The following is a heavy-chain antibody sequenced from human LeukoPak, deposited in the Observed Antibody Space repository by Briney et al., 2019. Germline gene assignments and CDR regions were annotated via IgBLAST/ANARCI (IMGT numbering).Heavy chain of an antibody. CDR2: MNPNSGNT. Sequence: ASVKVSCKTSGYSFSTFDINWVRQATGQGPEWMGWMNPNSGNTNYEQKFQGRLTMTRDTSISTAYMELSSLRSEDTAVYYCARGGILVQGVTILYGMDVWGQGTTVTVSS. CDR1: GYSFSTFD. D-gene: IGHD3-10*01. V-gene: IGHV1-8*01. J-gene: IGHJ6*02. CDR3: ARGGILVQGVTILYGMDV.